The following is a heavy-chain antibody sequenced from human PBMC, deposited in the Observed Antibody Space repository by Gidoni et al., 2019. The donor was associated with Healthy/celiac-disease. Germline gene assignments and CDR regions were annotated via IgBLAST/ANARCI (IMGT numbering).Heavy chain of an antibody. Sequence: QVTLRESGPALVKPTQTRTLTCTFSGFSLSKSGMCVSWIRQPPGKALEWLARIDWDDDKYYSTSLKTRLTISKDTSKNQVVLTMTNMDPVDTATYYCARMGPYSSGWPFDYWGQGTLVTVSS. J-gene: IGHJ4*02. V-gene: IGHV2-70*15. CDR2: IDWDDDK. D-gene: IGHD6-19*01. CDR3: ARMGPYSSGWPFDY. CDR1: GFSLSKSGMC.